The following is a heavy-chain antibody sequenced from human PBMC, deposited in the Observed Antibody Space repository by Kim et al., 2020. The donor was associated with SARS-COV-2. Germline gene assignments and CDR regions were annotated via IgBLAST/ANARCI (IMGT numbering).Heavy chain of an antibody. CDR1: GFTFDLYW. D-gene: IGHD1-1*01. V-gene: IGHV5-51*01. CDR2: IYTGDSDT. CDR3: TRLQLGAYYYYGMDV. Sequence: GESLKISCKGSGFTFDLYWIGWVRQMPGRGLEWMGIIYTGDSDTRYSPSFQGQVTISVDKSISTAYLQWTSLEASDTAMYYCTRLQLGAYYYYGMDVWGQ. J-gene: IGHJ6*02.